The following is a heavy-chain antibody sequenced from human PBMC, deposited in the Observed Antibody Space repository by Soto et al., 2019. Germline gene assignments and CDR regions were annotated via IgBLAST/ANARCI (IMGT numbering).Heavy chain of an antibody. J-gene: IGHJ3*02. V-gene: IGHV4-31*03. CDR1: GLSILRGGNS. CDR3: ATSARRGDAFDI. CDR2: IYNSGST. Sequence: TLTITCSVTGLSILRGGNSWGWIRQHPGKGLEWIGYIYNSGSTHYNPSLESRVSISPDTSKNQLFLRLTSVTAADTAVYYCATSARRGDAFDIWGQGTMVT. D-gene: IGHD3-10*01.